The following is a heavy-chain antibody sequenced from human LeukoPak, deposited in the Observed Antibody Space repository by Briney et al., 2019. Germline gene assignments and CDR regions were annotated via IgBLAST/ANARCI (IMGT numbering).Heavy chain of an antibody. CDR2: INPNSGGT. Sequence: ASVKVSCKASGYTFTGYYMHWVRQAPGQGLEWMGWINPNSGGTNYAQKFRGRVTMTRDTSISTAYMELSRLRSDDTAVYYCARRMITFGGVIPYFDYWGQGTLVTVSS. J-gene: IGHJ4*02. D-gene: IGHD3-16*01. CDR3: ARRMITFGGVIPYFDY. CDR1: GYTFTGYY. V-gene: IGHV1-2*02.